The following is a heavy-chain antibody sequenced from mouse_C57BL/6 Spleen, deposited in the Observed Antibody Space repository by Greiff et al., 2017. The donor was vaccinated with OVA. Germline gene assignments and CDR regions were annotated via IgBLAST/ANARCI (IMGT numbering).Heavy chain of an antibody. D-gene: IGHD2-5*01. J-gene: IGHJ4*01. CDR2: IDPSDSYT. CDR3: ARWRYSNIYAMDY. Sequence: QVQLQQPGAELVKPGASVKLSCKASGYTFTSYWMQWVKQRPGQGLEWIGEIDPSDSYTNYNQKFKGKATLTVDTSSSTAYMQLSSLTSEDSAVYYCARWRYSNIYAMDYWGQGTSVTVSS. V-gene: IGHV1-50*01. CDR1: GYTFTSYW.